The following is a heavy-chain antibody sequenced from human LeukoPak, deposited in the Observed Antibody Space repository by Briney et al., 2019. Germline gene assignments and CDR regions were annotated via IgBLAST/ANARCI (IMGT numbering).Heavy chain of an antibody. CDR3: ASALVARCFDY. J-gene: IGHJ4*02. CDR2: ISGNGGSA. V-gene: IGHV3-23*01. Sequence: GGSLRLSCAASGFTFSTYAMSWVRQAPGKGLEWVSSISGNGGSAYYADSVKGRLTISRDNSKNTVYLQMHSLRAEDTAVYYCASALVARCFDYWGQGTLVTVSS. CDR1: GFTFSTYA. D-gene: IGHD6-6*01.